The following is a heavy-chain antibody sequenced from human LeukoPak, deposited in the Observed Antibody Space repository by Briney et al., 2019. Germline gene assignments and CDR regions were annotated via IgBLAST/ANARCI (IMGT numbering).Heavy chain of an antibody. Sequence: SETLSLTCAVYGGSFSGYYWSWIRQPPGKGLEWIGSIYYSGSTYYNPSLKSRVTISVDTSKNQFSLKLSSVTAADTAVYYCARRTIVVVPAAPHDAFDIWGQGTMVTVSS. CDR3: ARRTIVVVPAAPHDAFDI. CDR1: GGSFSGYY. J-gene: IGHJ3*02. D-gene: IGHD2-2*01. CDR2: IYYSGST. V-gene: IGHV4-34*01.